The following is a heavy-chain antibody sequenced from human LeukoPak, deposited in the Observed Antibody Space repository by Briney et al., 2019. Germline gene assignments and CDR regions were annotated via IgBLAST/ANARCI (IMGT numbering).Heavy chain of an antibody. CDR1: GFTFRSYG. Sequence: PGGSLRLSSAASGFTFRSYGMHWVRQAPGKGLERVAVISYEGSNKYCAASVKGRFTISRDNSKNTLYLQMNSLRAEDAAVYYCAKDQRYDVYSSSSVYYYYGMDVWGQGTTVTVSS. CDR2: ISYEGSNK. CDR3: AKDQRYDVYSSSSVYYYYGMDV. D-gene: IGHD6-6*01. V-gene: IGHV3-30*18. J-gene: IGHJ6*02.